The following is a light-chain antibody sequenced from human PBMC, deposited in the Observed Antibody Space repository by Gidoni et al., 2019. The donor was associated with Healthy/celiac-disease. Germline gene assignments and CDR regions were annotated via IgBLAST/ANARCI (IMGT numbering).Light chain of an antibody. V-gene: IGKV1D-12*01. Sequence: DIQMTQSPSSVSASVGDRVTITCRASQGISSWVAWYQQKPGKAPKLLIYAASSLQSGVTSRFSGSGSGTDFTLTISSLQPEDFATYYCQQANSFPPTFXXXTKVEIK. J-gene: IGKJ1*01. CDR2: AAS. CDR3: QQANSFPPT. CDR1: QGISSW.